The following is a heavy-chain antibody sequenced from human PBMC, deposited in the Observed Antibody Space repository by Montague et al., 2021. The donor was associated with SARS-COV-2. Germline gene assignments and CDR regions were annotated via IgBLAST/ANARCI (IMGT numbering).Heavy chain of an antibody. Sequence: SETLSLTCAVYGWMFSGHYWSWIRQPTGKSREWIGEINIIRNTYYNPSLEWRDTISVHTSKNQFSLKLHSVTAADTAVYYCARGRIEVSMIVVVFTGASYHLEAWGTGTTASVSS. CDR2: INIIRNT. V-gene: IGHV4-34*01. D-gene: IGHD3-22*01. CDR3: ARGRIEVSMIVVVFTGASYHLEA. J-gene: IGHJ6*03. CDR1: GWMFSGHY.